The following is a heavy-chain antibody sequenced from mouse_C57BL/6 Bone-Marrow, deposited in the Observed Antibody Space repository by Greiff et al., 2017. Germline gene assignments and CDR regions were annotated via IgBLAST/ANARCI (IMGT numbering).Heavy chain of an antibody. Sequence: QVQLQQPGAELVKPGASVKMSCKASGYTFTSYWITWVKQRPGQGLEWIGDIYPGSGSTNYNEKFKSKATLTVDTSSSTAYMQLSSLTSEDSAVYYCARRETYYGLWFAYWDQGTLVTVSA. V-gene: IGHV1-55*01. J-gene: IGHJ3*01. CDR1: GYTFTSYW. D-gene: IGHD1-1*02. CDR2: IYPGSGST. CDR3: ARRETYYGLWFAY.